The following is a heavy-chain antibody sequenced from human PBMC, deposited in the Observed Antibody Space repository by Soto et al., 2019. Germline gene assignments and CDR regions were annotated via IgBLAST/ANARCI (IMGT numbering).Heavy chain of an antibody. J-gene: IGHJ5*02. D-gene: IGHD3-3*01. CDR2: IYYSGST. V-gene: IGHV4-31*03. Sequence: PSETPSPTCTVSGGFITSGGYCYSWLRQHPGKGLEWIGYIYYSGSTYYNPSLKSRVTISVDTSKNQFSLKLSSVTAADTAVYYCARDGNDFWSGYYSVGLGGWFDPWGQGTLVTVSS. CDR3: ARDGNDFWSGYYSVGLGGWFDP. CDR1: GGFITSGGYC.